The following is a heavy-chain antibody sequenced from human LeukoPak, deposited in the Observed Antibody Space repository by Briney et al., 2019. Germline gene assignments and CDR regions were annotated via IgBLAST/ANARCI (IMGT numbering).Heavy chain of an antibody. J-gene: IGHJ4*02. CDR3: ARAVGYCRGGSCYAYYFDY. D-gene: IGHD2-15*01. CDR1: GFTFSSYW. V-gene: IGHV3-7*03. CDR2: IKEDGSEK. Sequence: GGSLRLSCAASGFTFSSYWMSWVRQAPGKGLEWVGNIKEDGSEKYYVDSMKGRFTISRDNAKNTMSRDNAKNSLYLEMSSLRAEDTAVYYCARAVGYCRGGSCYAYYFDYWGQGTLVTVSS.